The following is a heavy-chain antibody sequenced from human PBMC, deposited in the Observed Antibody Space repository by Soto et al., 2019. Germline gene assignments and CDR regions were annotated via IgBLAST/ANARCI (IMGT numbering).Heavy chain of an antibody. CDR2: ISGSGGST. V-gene: IGHV3-23*01. Sequence: GGSLRLSCAASGFTFSSYAMSWVRQAPGKGLEWVSAISGSGGSTYYADSVKGRFTISRDNSKNTLYLQMNSLRAEDTAVYYCAKDLSGSYRMGPYYYGMDVWGQGTTVTVSS. CDR3: AKDLSGSYRMGPYYYGMDV. J-gene: IGHJ6*02. CDR1: GFTFSSYA. D-gene: IGHD1-26*01.